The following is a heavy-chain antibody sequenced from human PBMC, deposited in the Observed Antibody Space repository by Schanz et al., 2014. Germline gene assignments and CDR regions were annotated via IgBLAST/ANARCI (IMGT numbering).Heavy chain of an antibody. Sequence: QVQLQESGPGLLKPSETLSLTCTVSGGSIRSYFWSWIRQHPGKGLEWIGEIYHSGNTNYNASLKSRVTISVDKSKTQFSLKVRSVTAADTAVYYCARDSLRGATGGYGMDVWGQGTTVTVSS. V-gene: IGHV4-59*12. CDR2: IYHSGNT. CDR1: GGSIRSYF. D-gene: IGHD2-8*02. J-gene: IGHJ6*02. CDR3: ARDSLRGATGGYGMDV.